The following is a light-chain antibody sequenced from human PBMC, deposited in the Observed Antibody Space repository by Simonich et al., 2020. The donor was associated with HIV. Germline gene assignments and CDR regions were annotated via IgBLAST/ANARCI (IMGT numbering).Light chain of an antibody. CDR3: SSYAGSNRV. CDR2: EVT. Sequence: QSALTQPASVSGSPGQSITISCTGTSSDVGGYNYGSWYQQHPGKAPKLMIYEVTRRPAGVPDRFSGSKSGNTASLTVSGLQAEDEADYYCSSYAGSNRVFGGGTKLTVL. V-gene: IGLV2-8*01. J-gene: IGLJ3*02. CDR1: SSDVGGYNY.